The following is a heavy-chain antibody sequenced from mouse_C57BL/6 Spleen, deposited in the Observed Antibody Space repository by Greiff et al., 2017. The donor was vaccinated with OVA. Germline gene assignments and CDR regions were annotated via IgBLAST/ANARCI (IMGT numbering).Heavy chain of an antibody. Sequence: QVQLQQSGAELVKPGASVKMSCKASGYTFTSYWITWVKQRPGQGLEWIGDIYPGSGSTNYNEKFKSKATLTVDTSSSTAYMQLSSLTSEDSAVYYCARWDGNFPYYYAMDYWGQGTSVTVSS. CDR2: IYPGSGST. V-gene: IGHV1-55*01. J-gene: IGHJ4*01. CDR1: GYTFTSYW. D-gene: IGHD2-1*01. CDR3: ARWDGNFPYYYAMDY.